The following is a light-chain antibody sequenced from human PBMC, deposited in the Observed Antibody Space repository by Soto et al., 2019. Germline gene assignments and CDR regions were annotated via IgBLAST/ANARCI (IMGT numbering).Light chain of an antibody. Sequence: QSVLTQPASVSGSPGQSITISCIGTSSDVGGYNYISWYQQHPGKAPKLMIYDVSNRPSGVSSRFSGSKSGNTASLTISGLQAEDEADYYCSSYTSSSTRVFGTGTKLTVL. V-gene: IGLV2-14*01. CDR3: SSYTSSSTRV. CDR1: SSDVGGYNY. J-gene: IGLJ1*01. CDR2: DVS.